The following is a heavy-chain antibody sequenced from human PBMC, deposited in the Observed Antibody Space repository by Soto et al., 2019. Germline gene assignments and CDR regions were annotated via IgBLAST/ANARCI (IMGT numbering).Heavy chain of an antibody. J-gene: IGHJ3*02. D-gene: IGHD2-2*01. Sequence: QVQLKESGPGLFKPSGTLSLTSAVSCGSIRSSNLWSWVRQPLGKGLEWIGKIYHSGSTNYNPSHKSRTTISLDKSKNQFSLKLGSVTAADTAVYYCAANPAVDDISGKGTMVTV. CDR1: CGSIRSSNL. CDR2: IYHSGST. V-gene: IGHV4-4*02. CDR3: AANPAVDDI.